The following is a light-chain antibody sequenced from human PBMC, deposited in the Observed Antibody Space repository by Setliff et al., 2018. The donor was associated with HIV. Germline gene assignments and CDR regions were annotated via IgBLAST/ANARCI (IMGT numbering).Light chain of an antibody. J-gene: IGLJ2*01. CDR3: QSYDSNNHVV. CDR1: SGSIASNY. V-gene: IGLV6-57*01. CDR2: EDN. Sequence: NFMLTQPHSVSESPGKTVTISCTRSSGSIASNYVQWYQQRPGSSPTTVIYEDNQRPSGVPDRFSGSIDSSSNSASLTISGLKTEDDADYYCQSYDSNNHVVFGGGTKVT.